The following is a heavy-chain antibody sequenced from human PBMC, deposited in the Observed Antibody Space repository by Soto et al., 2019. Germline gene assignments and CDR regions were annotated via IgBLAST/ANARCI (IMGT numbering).Heavy chain of an antibody. D-gene: IGHD3-3*01. Sequence: GGSLRLSCEASGFAFSSYAMSWVRQAPGKGLGWVSSISGSSEKTYYADSVKGRFTVSRDSSHNTLYLQMNSLRAEDSAIYYCAKDPSYYDFWSGPGGWFDPWGQGTLVTVSS. CDR3: AKDPSYYDFWSGPGGWFDP. CDR2: ISGSSEKT. J-gene: IGHJ5*02. CDR1: GFAFSSYA. V-gene: IGHV3-23*01.